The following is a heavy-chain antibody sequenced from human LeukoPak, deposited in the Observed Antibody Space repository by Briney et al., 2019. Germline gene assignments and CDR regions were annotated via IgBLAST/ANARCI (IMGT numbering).Heavy chain of an antibody. CDR2: IYTSGST. CDR3: ARGLRYCSSTSCPRSKNDAFDI. J-gene: IGHJ3*02. V-gene: IGHV4-4*07. CDR1: GGSISSYY. Sequence: PSETLSLTCTVSGGSISSYYWSWIRQPAGKGLEWIGRIYTSGSTNYNPSLKSRVTMSVDTSKNQFSLKLSSVTAADTAVYYCARGLRYCSSTSCPRSKNDAFDIWGQGTMVTVSS. D-gene: IGHD2-2*01.